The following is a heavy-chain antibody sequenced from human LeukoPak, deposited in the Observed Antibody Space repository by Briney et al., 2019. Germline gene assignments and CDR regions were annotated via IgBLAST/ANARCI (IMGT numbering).Heavy chain of an antibody. CDR2: IYHSGST. CDR1: GGSISSGGHS. V-gene: IGHV4-30-2*01. D-gene: IGHD6-6*01. J-gene: IGHJ5*02. CDR3: ARASDDWFDP. Sequence: TASQTLSLTCAVSGGSISSGGHSWSWIRQPPGKGLEWIGYIYHSGSTYYNPSLKSRVTISVDRSKNQFSLKLSSVTAADTAVYYCARASDDWFDPWGQGTLVTVSS.